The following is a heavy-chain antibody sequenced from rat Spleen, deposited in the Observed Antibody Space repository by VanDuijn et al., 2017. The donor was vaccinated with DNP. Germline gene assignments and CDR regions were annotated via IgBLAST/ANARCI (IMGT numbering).Heavy chain of an antibody. D-gene: IGHD1-9*01. CDR1: GFTFSDYY. J-gene: IGHJ2*01. V-gene: IGHV5-22*01. Sequence: EVQLVEYGGGLVQPGRSLTLSCVASGFTFSDYYMAWVRQAPKKGLEWVASISYDGSSIYYGDSVKGRFTISRDNAKSTLYLQMNSLRSEDTATYYCASHTYYGYNFFVYWGQGVMVTVSS. CDR3: ASHTYYGYNFFVY. CDR2: ISYDGSSI.